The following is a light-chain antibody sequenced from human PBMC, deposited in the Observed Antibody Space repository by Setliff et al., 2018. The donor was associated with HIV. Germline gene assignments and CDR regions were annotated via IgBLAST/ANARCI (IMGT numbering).Light chain of an antibody. V-gene: IGLV2-14*01. CDR3: SSYRSNNPYV. CDR1: NSDVGGYNY. CDR2: EVS. Sequence: QSALAQPASVSGSPGQSITISCTGTNSDVGGYNYVSLYQQYPGKAPKLMIYEVSNRPSGVSNRFSGSKSGSTASLTISGLQAEDEAEYYCSSYRSNNPYVFGTGTKVTVL. J-gene: IGLJ1*01.